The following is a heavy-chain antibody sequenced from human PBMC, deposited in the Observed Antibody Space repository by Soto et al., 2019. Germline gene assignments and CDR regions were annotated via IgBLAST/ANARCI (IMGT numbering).Heavy chain of an antibody. CDR3: ARGRKKADYSSSSPPWFDP. J-gene: IGHJ5*02. CDR2: IWYDGSNK. V-gene: IGHV3-33*01. Sequence: GGSLRLSCAASGGTFISYGMHWVRQAPGKGLDWVAVIWYDGSNKYYADSVKGRFTISRDNSKNTLYLQMNSLRAEDTAVYYCARGRKKADYSSSSPPWFDPWGQGTLVTVSS. CDR1: GGTFISYG. D-gene: IGHD6-6*01.